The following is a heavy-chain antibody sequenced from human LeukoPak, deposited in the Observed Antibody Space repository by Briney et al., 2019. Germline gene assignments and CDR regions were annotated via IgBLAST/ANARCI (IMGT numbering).Heavy chain of an antibody. J-gene: IGHJ4*02. CDR3: AREGYYDRSGYREY. D-gene: IGHD3-22*01. CDR2: IYTTGST. V-gene: IGHV4-61*02. CDR1: GVSISSGSYY. Sequence: SETLSLTCTVSGVSISSGSYYWAWIRQPAGKGLEWIGRIYTTGSTNYNPSFKSRVTISVDTSKNQFSLKLSSVTAADTAVYYCAREGYYDRSGYREYWGQGTLVTVSS.